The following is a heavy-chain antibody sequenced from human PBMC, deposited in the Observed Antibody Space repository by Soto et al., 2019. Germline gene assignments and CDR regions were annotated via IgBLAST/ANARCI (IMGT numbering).Heavy chain of an antibody. V-gene: IGHV5-51*01. CDR2: IYPGDSDT. J-gene: IGHJ4*02. CDR1: GYSFTSYW. Sequence: PGESLKISCKGSGYSFTSYWIGWARQMPGKGLEWMGIIYPGDSDTRYSPSFQGQVTISADKSISTAYLQWSSLKASDTAMYYCARLLYYYDSSGYDLDYWGQGTLVTVSS. CDR3: ARLLYYYDSSGYDLDY. D-gene: IGHD3-22*01.